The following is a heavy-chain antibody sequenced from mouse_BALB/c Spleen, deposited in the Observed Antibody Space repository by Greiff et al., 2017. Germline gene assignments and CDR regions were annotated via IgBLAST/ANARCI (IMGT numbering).Heavy chain of an antibody. D-gene: IGHD2-2*01. CDR2: IYPGDGDT. Sequence: QVQLQQSGPELVKPGASVKISCKASGYAFSSSWMNWVKQRPGQGLEWIGRIYPGDGDTNYNGKFKGKATLTADKSSSTAYMQLSSLTSVDSAVYFCARSAGYDEYYFDYWGQGTTLTVSS. V-gene: IGHV1-82*01. CDR1: GYAFSSSW. J-gene: IGHJ2*01. CDR3: ARSAGYDEYYFDY.